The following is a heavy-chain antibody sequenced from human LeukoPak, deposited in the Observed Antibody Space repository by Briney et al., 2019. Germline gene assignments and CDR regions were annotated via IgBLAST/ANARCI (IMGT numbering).Heavy chain of an antibody. CDR3: ARDLTTATII. CDR1: GGSFSGYF. Sequence: PSETLSLTCAVYGGSFSGYFWSWIRQPPGKGLEWIGEINHRGSTNYNPSLESRVTISVDTSKNQFSLKLSSVTAADTAVYYCARDLTTATIIWGQGALVTVSS. D-gene: IGHD4-17*01. J-gene: IGHJ4*02. CDR2: INHRGST. V-gene: IGHV4-34*01.